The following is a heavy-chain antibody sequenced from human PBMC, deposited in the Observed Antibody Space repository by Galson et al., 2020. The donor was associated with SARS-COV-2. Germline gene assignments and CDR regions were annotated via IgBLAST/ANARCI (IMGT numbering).Heavy chain of an antibody. CDR2: ISGSGGST. Sequence: SCSASGFTFSSYAMSWVRQAPGKGLEWVSAISGSGGSTYYADSVKGRFTISRDNSKNTLYLRMNSLRAEDTAVYYCASLHFDDWGQGTLVTVSS. V-gene: IGHV3-23*01. J-gene: IGHJ4*02. CDR3: ASLHFDD. CDR1: GFTFSSYA.